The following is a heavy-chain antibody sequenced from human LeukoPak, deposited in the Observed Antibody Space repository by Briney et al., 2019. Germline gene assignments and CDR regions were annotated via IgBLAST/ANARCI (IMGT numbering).Heavy chain of an antibody. Sequence: GESLKISCKGSGYTFSSYWIGWERQMPGQGLEWMGIIYPGDSYTRYSPSFQGQVTISADKSISTAYLQWSSLKASDTGMYYCAITTANWFDPWGQGTLVTVSS. J-gene: IGHJ5*02. CDR3: AITTANWFDP. V-gene: IGHV5-51*01. CDR2: IYPGDSYT. D-gene: IGHD1-1*01. CDR1: GYTFSSYW.